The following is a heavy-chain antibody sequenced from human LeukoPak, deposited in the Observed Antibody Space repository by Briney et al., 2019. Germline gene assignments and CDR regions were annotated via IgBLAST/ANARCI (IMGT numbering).Heavy chain of an antibody. J-gene: IGHJ4*02. V-gene: IGHV3-20*01. CDR1: GFTFDDYG. D-gene: IGHD3-3*01. Sequence: GGSLRLSCAASGFTFDDYGMSWVRQAPGKGLEWVSGINWNGGSTGYADSVKGRFTISRDNAKNSLYLQMNSLRAEDTALYHCARLPLGDFWSGYYDLWGQGTLVTVSS. CDR2: INWNGGST. CDR3: ARLPLGDFWSGYYDL.